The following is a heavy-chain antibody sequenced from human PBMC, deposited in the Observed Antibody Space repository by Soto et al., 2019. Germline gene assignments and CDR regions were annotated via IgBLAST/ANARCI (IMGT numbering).Heavy chain of an antibody. Sequence: PSETLSLTCTVSGGSISSSSYYWGWIRQPPGKGLEWIGSIYYSGSTYYNPSLKSRVTISVDPSKNQFSLKLSSVTAADTAVYYCARAHGDGEDWFDPWGQGTLVTVSS. CDR3: ARAHGDGEDWFDP. J-gene: IGHJ5*02. V-gene: IGHV4-39*07. CDR2: IYYSGST. D-gene: IGHD4-17*01. CDR1: GGSISSSSYY.